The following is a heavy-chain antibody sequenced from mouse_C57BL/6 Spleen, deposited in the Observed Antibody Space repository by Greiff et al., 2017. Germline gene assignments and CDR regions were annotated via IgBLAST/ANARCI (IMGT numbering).Heavy chain of an antibody. D-gene: IGHD1-1*01. CDR1: GFTFSDYY. CDR3: ARATTVVGFDY. Sequence: EVKLVESEGGLVQPGSSMKLSCTASGFTFSDYYMAWVRQVPEKGLEWVAKINYDGSSTYYLDSLKSRFIISRDNAKNILYLQMSSLKSEDTATYYCARATTVVGFDYWGQGTTLTVSS. V-gene: IGHV5-16*01. J-gene: IGHJ2*01. CDR2: INYDGSST.